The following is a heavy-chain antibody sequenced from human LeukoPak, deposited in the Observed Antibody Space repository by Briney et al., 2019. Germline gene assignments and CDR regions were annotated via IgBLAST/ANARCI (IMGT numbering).Heavy chain of an antibody. CDR2: IYYSGST. Sequence: YPSETLSLTRTVSGGSISSNSYYWGWIRQPPGKGLDWIGSIYYSGSTYYNPSLKSRVTISVDTSKNQFSLKLSSVTAADTAMYYCARLPNSGSYLGHLDIWGQGTMVTVSS. CDR3: ARLPNSGSYLGHLDI. V-gene: IGHV4-39*01. J-gene: IGHJ3*02. CDR1: GGSISSNSYY. D-gene: IGHD1-26*01.